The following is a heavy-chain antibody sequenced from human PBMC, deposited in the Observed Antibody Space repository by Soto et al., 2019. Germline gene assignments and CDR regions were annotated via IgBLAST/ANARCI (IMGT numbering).Heavy chain of an antibody. CDR2: VSDSGGST. CDR1: GFTFSSYA. CDR3: ARTIVGGVVHAFDF. V-gene: IGHV3-23*01. D-gene: IGHD1-26*01. Sequence: EVQLLESGGGLVQPGGSLRLSCAASGFTFSSYAMNWVRQAPGQGLEWVSTVSDSGGSTYYADSVQGRFTISRDNSKNTLFLHMNSLGAEDTAIYYCARTIVGGVVHAFDFWGQGNRVTVSS. J-gene: IGHJ4*02.